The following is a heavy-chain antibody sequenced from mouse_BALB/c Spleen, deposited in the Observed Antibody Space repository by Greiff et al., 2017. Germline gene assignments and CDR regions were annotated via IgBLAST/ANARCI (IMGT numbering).Heavy chain of an antibody. J-gene: IGHJ1*01. CDR2: IWAGGST. CDR3: ARDRGTRDWYFDV. D-gene: IGHD3-3*01. Sequence: VQLQQSGPGLVAPSQSLSITCTVSGFSLTSYGVHWVRQPPGKGLEWLGVIWAGGSTNYNSALMSRLSISKDNSKSQVFLKMNSLQTDDTAMYYCARDRGTRDWYFDVWGAGTTVTVSS. V-gene: IGHV2-9*02. CDR1: GFSLTSYG.